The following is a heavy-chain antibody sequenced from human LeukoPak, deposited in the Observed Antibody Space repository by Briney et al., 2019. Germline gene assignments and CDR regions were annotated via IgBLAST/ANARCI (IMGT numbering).Heavy chain of an antibody. V-gene: IGHV3-7*01. CDR1: GFTFSGYW. CDR3: ASFGMDAAIAY. CDR2: IKQDGSEK. D-gene: IGHD2-15*01. J-gene: IGHJ4*02. Sequence: GGSLRLSCAASGFTFSGYWMSWVRQAPWKGLELVATIKQDGSEKTYVDSVEGRCTSSGDDAKSSLFLQMDSLIAEDTAVYYCASFGMDAAIAYWGQGNLVTVSS.